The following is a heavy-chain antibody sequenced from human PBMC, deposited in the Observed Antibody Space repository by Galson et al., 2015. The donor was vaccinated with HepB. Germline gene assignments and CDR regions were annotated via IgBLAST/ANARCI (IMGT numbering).Heavy chain of an antibody. V-gene: IGHV3-49*04. CDR2: IRSKAYGGTT. CDR1: GFTFSGYA. CDR3: TRAGAYYYDSSGGDYFDY. Sequence: SLRLSCAASGFTFSGYAMSWVRQAPGKGLEWVGFIRSKAYGGTTEYAASVKGRFTISRDDSKSIAYLQMNSLKTEDTAVYYCTRAGAYYYDSSGGDYFDYWGQGTLVTVSS. D-gene: IGHD3-22*01. J-gene: IGHJ4*02.